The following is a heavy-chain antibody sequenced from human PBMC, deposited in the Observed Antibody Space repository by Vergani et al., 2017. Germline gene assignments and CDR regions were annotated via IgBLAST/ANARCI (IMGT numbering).Heavy chain of an antibody. CDR3: AKDPNDYDYGGPIGG. Sequence: EVQLLESGGGLVQPGGSLRLSCAASGFTFSSYAMSWVRQAPGKGLEWVSAISGSGGSTYYADSVKGRFTISRANSKNTLYLQMNSLRAEDTAVYYCAKDPNDYDYGGPIGGWGQGTLVTVSS. CDR2: ISGSGGST. D-gene: IGHD4-23*01. V-gene: IGHV3-23*01. J-gene: IGHJ4*02. CDR1: GFTFSSYA.